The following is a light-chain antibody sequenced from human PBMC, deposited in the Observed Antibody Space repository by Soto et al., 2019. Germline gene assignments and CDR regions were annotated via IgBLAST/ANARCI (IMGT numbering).Light chain of an antibody. Sequence: QLVLTQSPSASASLGASVKLTCTLSSGHSSYAIAWHQQQPEKGPRYLMKVNSDGSHNKGDGIPDRLSGSSSGAERYLTISSLQSGDEADYYCQTWGSGIHVVFGGGTKLTVL. CDR3: QTWGSGIHVV. CDR1: SGHSSYA. J-gene: IGLJ2*01. CDR2: VNSDGSH. V-gene: IGLV4-69*01.